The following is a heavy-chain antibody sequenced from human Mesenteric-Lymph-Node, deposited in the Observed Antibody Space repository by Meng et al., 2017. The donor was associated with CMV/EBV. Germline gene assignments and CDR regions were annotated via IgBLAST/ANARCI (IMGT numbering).Heavy chain of an antibody. V-gene: IGHV3-15*01. CDR3: LCDPDFWGNASP. J-gene: IGHJ5*02. D-gene: IGHD3-3*01. Sequence: GESLKISCTGYGDIFSHAWMSWVRQAPGKGLEWLGRIKSKISGGTTDYAAPMKGRIPLSRDDSQDAVFLQMNNLKTEDTAVYYCLCDPDFWGNASPWGQGTLVTVSS. CDR1: GDIFSHAW. CDR2: IKSKISGGTT.